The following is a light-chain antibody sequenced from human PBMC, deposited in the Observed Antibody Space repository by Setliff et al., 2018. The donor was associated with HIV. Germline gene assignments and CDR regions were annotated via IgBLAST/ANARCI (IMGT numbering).Light chain of an antibody. CDR2: EVT. CDR3: CSYASGSTFV. CDR1: RSDVGGYNY. Sequence: QSALAQAASVSGSPGQSITMSCTGTRSDVGGYNYVSWYQQHPGKAPKLMIYEVTRRPSGVSNRFSGSKSGNTASLTISGLQAEDEAEYYCCSYASGSTFVFGTGTKVTVL. V-gene: IGLV2-23*02. J-gene: IGLJ1*01.